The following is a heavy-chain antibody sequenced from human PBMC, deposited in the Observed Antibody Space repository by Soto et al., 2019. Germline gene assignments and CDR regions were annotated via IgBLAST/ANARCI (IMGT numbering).Heavy chain of an antibody. CDR2: IIPILGIA. D-gene: IGHD5-12*01. Sequence: QVQLVQSGAEVKKPGSSVKVSCKASGGTFSSYTISWVRQPPGQGLEWMGRIIPILGIANYAQKFQGRVTITADKSTSTAYMELSSLRSEDTAVYYCARARDGYNFDYYGMDVWGQGTTVTVSS. V-gene: IGHV1-69*02. J-gene: IGHJ6*02. CDR3: ARARDGYNFDYYGMDV. CDR1: GGTFSSYT.